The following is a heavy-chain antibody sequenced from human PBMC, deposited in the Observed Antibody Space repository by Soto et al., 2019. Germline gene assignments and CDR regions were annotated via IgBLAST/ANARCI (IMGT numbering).Heavy chain of an antibody. Sequence: GESMKISSRGSGYSFAGYWVGWVRQMPGKGLEWMGIIYPGDSDTRYSPSFQGQVTISADKSISTAYLQWSSLKASDTAMYYCARRAVPYYGMDVWGQGTTVTVSS. CDR2: IYPGDSDT. D-gene: IGHD2-2*01. CDR1: GYSFAGYW. CDR3: ARRAVPYYGMDV. V-gene: IGHV5-51*01. J-gene: IGHJ6*02.